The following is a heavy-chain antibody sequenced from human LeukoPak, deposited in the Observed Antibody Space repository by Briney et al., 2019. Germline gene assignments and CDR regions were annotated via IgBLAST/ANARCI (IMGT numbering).Heavy chain of an antibody. V-gene: IGHV3-23*01. CDR2: IGGSGATT. J-gene: IGHJ4*02. Sequence: GGSLRLSCAASGFSFSAYGMNWVRQSPGKGLEWVSAIGGSGATTYYADSVRGRFTISRDNSKNTMYLQMSSLRAEDTAVYYCAKIRLEESATGYWGQGTLVTVSS. D-gene: IGHD2-15*01. CDR1: GFSFSAYG. CDR3: AKIRLEESATGY.